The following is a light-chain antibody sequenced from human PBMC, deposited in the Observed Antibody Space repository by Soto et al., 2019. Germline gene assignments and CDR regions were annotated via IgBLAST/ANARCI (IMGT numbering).Light chain of an antibody. V-gene: IGKV3-20*01. CDR1: QSVSSSY. CDR2: AAS. CDR3: QQYGLSPRT. J-gene: IGKJ1*01. Sequence: EIVMTQSPGTLSLYPGERATLSCRASQSVSSSYLAWYQQKPGQAPRLFIYAASIRATGIPDRFSGSGSGTDYTLTISSLEPEDFAVYYCQQYGLSPRTFGRGTKVDIK.